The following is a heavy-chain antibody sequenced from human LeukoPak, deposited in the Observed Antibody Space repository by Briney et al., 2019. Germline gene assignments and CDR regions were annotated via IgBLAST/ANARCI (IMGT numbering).Heavy chain of an antibody. J-gene: IGHJ4*02. Sequence: GGSLTLSCGACGCIFSSYGMHWVRQPPGKGLEWVAVTWYDGSNKYYAACVKSRFTIARDNSANTLYLQLNGVRGEDTAVNDCARGRNWDYFDHWGQGTTITVTS. CDR3: ARGRNWDYFDH. D-gene: IGHD7-27*01. CDR1: GCIFSSYG. CDR2: TWYDGSNK. V-gene: IGHV3-33*01.